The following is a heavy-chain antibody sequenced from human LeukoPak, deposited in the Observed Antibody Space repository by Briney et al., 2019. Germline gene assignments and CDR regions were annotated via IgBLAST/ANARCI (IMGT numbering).Heavy chain of an antibody. D-gene: IGHD6-6*01. J-gene: IGHJ3*02. CDR2: IYNSETI. CDR1: GGSINSYY. CDR3: VRVGGASSILSAFDI. V-gene: IGHV4-59*01. Sequence: SETLSLTCTVSGGSINSYYWSWIRQPPGKGLEWIGYIYNSETINYNPSLTSRVTISLDTSKNQVSLKLTSVTAADTAVYYCVRVGGASSILSAFDIWGQGTMVTVSS.